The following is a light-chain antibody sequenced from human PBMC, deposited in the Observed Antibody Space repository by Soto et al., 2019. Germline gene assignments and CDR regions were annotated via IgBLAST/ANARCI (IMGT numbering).Light chain of an antibody. V-gene: IGLV2-11*01. CDR2: DFC. CDR3: CSYAGNYTYV. CDR1: SSVFVVFFY. Sequence: QSALTQPRSVSGSPGQSVTISCTGTSSVFVVFFYVSLYQQHPGKAPKLMMFDFCKRPSGFPVLFSGSKFDNTASLSIFGLQTEDEADYFCCSYAGNYTYVFGTGTKVTVL. J-gene: IGLJ1*01.